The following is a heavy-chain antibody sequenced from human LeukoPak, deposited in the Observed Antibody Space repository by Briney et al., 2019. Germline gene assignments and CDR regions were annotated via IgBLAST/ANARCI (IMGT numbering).Heavy chain of an antibody. D-gene: IGHD3-3*01. V-gene: IGHV4-34*01. Sequence: SETLSLTCAVYGGSFSGYYWSWIRQPPGKGLEWIGEINHSGSTNYNPSLKSRVTISVDTSKNQFSLKLSSVTAADTAVYYCARGVNYDFWSGYSKHFDYWGQGTLVTVSS. CDR1: GGSFSGYY. J-gene: IGHJ4*02. CDR3: ARGVNYDFWSGYSKHFDY. CDR2: INHSGST.